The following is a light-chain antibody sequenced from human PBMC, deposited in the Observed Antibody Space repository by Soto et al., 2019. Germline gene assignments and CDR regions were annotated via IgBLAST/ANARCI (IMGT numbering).Light chain of an antibody. CDR1: QSVASNY. J-gene: IGKJ3*01. CDR3: QQYGSSLFT. CDR2: GAS. Sequence: EIVLTQSPGTLSLSPGERATLSCRASQSVASNYLAWYQQKPGRTPRLLISGASNRATGIPDRFSGSGSGTDFTLTISRLEPEDFAVYYCQQYGSSLFTFGPGTKVDIK. V-gene: IGKV3-20*01.